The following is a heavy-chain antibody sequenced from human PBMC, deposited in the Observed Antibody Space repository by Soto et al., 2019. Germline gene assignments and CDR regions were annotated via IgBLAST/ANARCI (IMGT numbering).Heavy chain of an antibody. CDR1: GGSISSYY. CDR3: ARVLGGQQLDQGGWFDP. D-gene: IGHD6-13*01. CDR2: IYYSGST. V-gene: IGHV4-59*01. Sequence: SETQSLTCTVSGGSISSYYWSWIRQPPGKGLEWIGYIYYSGSTNYNPSLKSRVTISVDTSKNQFSLKLSSVTAADTAVYYCARVLGGQQLDQGGWFDPWGQGTLVTVSS. J-gene: IGHJ5*02.